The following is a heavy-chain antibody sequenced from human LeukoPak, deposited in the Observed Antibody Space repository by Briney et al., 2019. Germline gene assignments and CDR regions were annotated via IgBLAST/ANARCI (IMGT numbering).Heavy chain of an antibody. CDR2: INHSGST. CDR3: ARGLRFLEWFPLDY. D-gene: IGHD3-3*01. J-gene: IGHJ4*01. CDR1: GGSFSSYY. Sequence: SETLSLTCAVYGGSFSSYYWSWIRQPPGKGLEWIGEINHSGSTNYNPSLKSRVTISVDTSKNQFSLKLSSVTAADTAVYYCARGLRFLEWFPLDYWGHGTLVTVST. V-gene: IGHV4-34*01.